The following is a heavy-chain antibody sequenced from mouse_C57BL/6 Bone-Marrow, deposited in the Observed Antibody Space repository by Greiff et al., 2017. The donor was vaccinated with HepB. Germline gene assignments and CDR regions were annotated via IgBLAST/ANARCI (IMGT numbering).Heavy chain of an antibody. Sequence: QVQLQQPGAELVKPGASVKLSCKASGYTFTSYWMHWVKQRPGQGLEWIGMIHPNSGSTNYNEKFKSKATLTVDKSSSTAYMQLSSLTSEDSAVYYCAIVESLPWFAYWGQGTLVTVSA. V-gene: IGHV1-64*01. CDR3: AIVESLPWFAY. CDR1: GYTFTSYW. CDR2: IHPNSGST. J-gene: IGHJ3*01. D-gene: IGHD1-1*01.